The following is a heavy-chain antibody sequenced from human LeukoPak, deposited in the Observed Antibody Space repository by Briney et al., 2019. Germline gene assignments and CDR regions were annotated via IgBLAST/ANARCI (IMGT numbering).Heavy chain of an antibody. D-gene: IGHD2-2*03. CDR2: IYSGGST. CDR3: ARSLVDIVLVPAAIAFDY. J-gene: IGHJ4*02. Sequence: GGSLRLSCAASGFTFSSYAMSWVRQAPGKGLEWVSVIYSGGSTYYADSVKGRFTISRDNSKNTLYLQMNSLRAEDTAVYYCARSLVDIVLVPAAIAFDYWGQGTLVTVSS. V-gene: IGHV3-23*03. CDR1: GFTFSSYA.